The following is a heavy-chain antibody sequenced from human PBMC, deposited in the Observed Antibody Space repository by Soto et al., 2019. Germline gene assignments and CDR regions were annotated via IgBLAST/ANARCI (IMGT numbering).Heavy chain of an antibody. D-gene: IGHD3-16*02. J-gene: IGHJ3*02. CDR3: AKGYYDYVWGSYLHDAFDI. CDR2: ISYDGSNK. V-gene: IGHV3-30*18. Sequence: GGSLRLSCAASGFTFSSYGMHWVRQAPGKGLEWVEVISYDGSNKYYADSVKGRFTISRDNSKNTLYLQMNSLRAEDTAVYYCAKGYYDYVWGSYLHDAFDIWCQGTMVTVSS. CDR1: GFTFSSYG.